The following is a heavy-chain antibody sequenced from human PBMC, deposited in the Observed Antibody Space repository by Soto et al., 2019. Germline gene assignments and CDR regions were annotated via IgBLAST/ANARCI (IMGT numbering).Heavy chain of an antibody. CDR1: GCTFSNYA. Sequence: GGSLRLSCAASGCTFSNYAMSWVRQAPGKGLEWVSLIRGSGGPANYADSVKGRFTVSRDNSKNMLFLQMNSLRAEDTAVYYCVKDFRGGYDWTHDWGQGTLVTVSS. CDR2: IRGSGGPA. J-gene: IGHJ4*02. V-gene: IGHV3-23*01. CDR3: VKDFRGGYDWTHD. D-gene: IGHD5-12*01.